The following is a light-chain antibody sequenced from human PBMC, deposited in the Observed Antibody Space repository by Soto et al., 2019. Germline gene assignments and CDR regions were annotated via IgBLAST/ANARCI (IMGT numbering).Light chain of an antibody. J-gene: IGKJ1*01. CDR2: DAS. Sequence: EIVMTQSPATLSVSPGERATLSCRASQSVDSYLVWYQQKPGQAPRLLIYDASNRATGIPARFSGSGSGTDFTLTISSLEPEDFAVYYCQQRSNWPRTFGQGTKVDIK. V-gene: IGKV3-11*01. CDR1: QSVDSY. CDR3: QQRSNWPRT.